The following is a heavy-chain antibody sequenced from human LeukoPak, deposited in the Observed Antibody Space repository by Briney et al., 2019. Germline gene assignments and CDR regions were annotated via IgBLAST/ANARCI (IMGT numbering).Heavy chain of an antibody. CDR3: ARADPAGYCSSTSCYSFDY. Sequence: PGGSLRLSCAASGFTFSDYYMSWVRQAPGKGLEGVSYISSSGSTIYYADSVKGRFTISRDNAKNSLYLQMNSLRAEDTAVYYCARADPAGYCSSTSCYSFDYWGQGTLVTVSS. D-gene: IGHD2-2*02. CDR1: GFTFSDYY. CDR2: ISSSGSTI. J-gene: IGHJ4*02. V-gene: IGHV3-11*01.